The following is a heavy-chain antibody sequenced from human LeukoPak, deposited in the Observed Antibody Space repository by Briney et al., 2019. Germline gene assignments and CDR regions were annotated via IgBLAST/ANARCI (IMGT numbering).Heavy chain of an antibody. D-gene: IGHD6-6*01. CDR3: ARVMIEYSSSSSSDY. Sequence: GGSLRLSCAASGFTFSNYAMHWVRQAPGKGLEWVAVISYDGSNKYYADSVKGRFTISRDNSKNTLYLQMNSLRAEDTAVYYCARVMIEYSSSSSSDYWGQGTLVTVSS. V-gene: IGHV3-30-3*01. CDR1: GFTFSNYA. J-gene: IGHJ4*02. CDR2: ISYDGSNK.